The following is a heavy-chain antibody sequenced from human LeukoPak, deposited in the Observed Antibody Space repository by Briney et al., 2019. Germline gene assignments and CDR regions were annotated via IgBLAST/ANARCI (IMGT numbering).Heavy chain of an antibody. CDR3: AGSGGPDFDWLLYALVC. D-gene: IGHD3-9*01. V-gene: IGHV4-31*03. CDR1: GGSISSGGYY. Sequence: PSETLSLTCTVSGGSISSGGYYWSWIRQHPGKGLEWIGYIYYSGSTYYNPSLKSRVTISVDTSKNQFSLKLSSVTAADTAVYYCAGSGGPDFDWLLYALVCWGQGTLVTVSS. CDR2: IYYSGST. J-gene: IGHJ4*02.